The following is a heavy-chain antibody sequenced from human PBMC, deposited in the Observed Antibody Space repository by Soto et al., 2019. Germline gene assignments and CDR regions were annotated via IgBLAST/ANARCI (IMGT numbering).Heavy chain of an antibody. Sequence: SVKVSCKASGGTFSSYSISWVRQAPGQGLEWTGGIIPIFGTANYAQKFQGRVTITADESTGTAYMELSSLRSEDTAVYYCARDLRGYCISTSCPGGFDPWGQGTLVTVSS. J-gene: IGHJ5*02. CDR3: ARDLRGYCISTSCPGGFDP. D-gene: IGHD2-2*01. V-gene: IGHV1-69*13. CDR1: GGTFSSYS. CDR2: IIPIFGTA.